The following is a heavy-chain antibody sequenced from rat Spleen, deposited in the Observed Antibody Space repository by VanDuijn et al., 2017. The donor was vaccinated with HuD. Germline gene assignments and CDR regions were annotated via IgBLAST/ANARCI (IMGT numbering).Heavy chain of an antibody. D-gene: IGHD1-12*01. CDR1: GHSITSSY. V-gene: IGHV3-1*01. CDR3: ARYGHYRDSYAHVPFDY. CDR2: ISYSGST. Sequence: EVQLQESGPGLVKPSQSLSLTCSVTGHSITSSYRWNWIRKFPGNKMEWIGHISYSGSTSYNPSLKSRISITRDTSKNQFFLQLNSVTTEDTATYYCARYGHYRDSYAHVPFDYWGQGVMVTVSS. J-gene: IGHJ2*01.